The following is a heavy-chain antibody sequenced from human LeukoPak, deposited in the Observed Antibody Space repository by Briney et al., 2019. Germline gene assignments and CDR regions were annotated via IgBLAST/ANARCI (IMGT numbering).Heavy chain of an antibody. CDR2: IFSSGST. CDR3: ARRKVLPTAVDAFDI. J-gene: IGHJ3*02. Sequence: SETLSLTCTVSGGSIINYYWSWVRQPAGKGLEWIGRIFSSGSTDYNPSLKSRVTMSVDTSKNQFSLKLTSMTAADTAVYYCARRKVLPTAVDAFDIWGQGKMVTVSS. D-gene: IGHD2-2*01. CDR1: GGSIINYY. V-gene: IGHV4-4*07.